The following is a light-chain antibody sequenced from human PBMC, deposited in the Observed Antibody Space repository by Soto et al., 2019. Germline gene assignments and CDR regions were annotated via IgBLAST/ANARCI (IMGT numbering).Light chain of an antibody. J-gene: IGLJ2*01. CDR3: ASFTSSTTLV. CDR1: SSDVGGYDY. Sequence: QSALTQPASVSGSPGQSITISCTGTSSDVGGYDYVSWYQQHPGKAPKLIIHNVSHRPSGVSYRFSGSKSGNTASLTISGLQAEDEADYYCASFTSSTTLVFGGGTKLTVL. V-gene: IGLV2-14*01. CDR2: NVS.